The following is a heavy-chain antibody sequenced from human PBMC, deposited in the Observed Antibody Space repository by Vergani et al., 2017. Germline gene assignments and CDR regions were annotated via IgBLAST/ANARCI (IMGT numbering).Heavy chain of an antibody. D-gene: IGHD1-26*01. J-gene: IGHJ4*02. V-gene: IGHV3-15*01. CDR2: IRPKTDGETT. CDR1: GFTFSSAW. CDR3: ATPTEWEVGYYVDY. Sequence: EVQPVESGGGLVKPGGSLRLSCTTSGFTFSSAWMSWVRQAPGKGLEWVARIRPKTDGETTDYAAPVEGRFTISRDDSKNTLYLQMNILKTGDTAVYYCATPTEWEVGYYVDYWGQGGLVTVAS.